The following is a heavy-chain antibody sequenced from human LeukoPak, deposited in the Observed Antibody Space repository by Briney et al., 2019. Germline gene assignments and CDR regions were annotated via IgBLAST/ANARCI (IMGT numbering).Heavy chain of an antibody. V-gene: IGHV3-9*01. J-gene: IGHJ4*02. CDR1: GFTFDDYA. CDR2: ISWNSGSI. CDR3: AKLGRLYYFDY. D-gene: IGHD2/OR15-2a*01. Sequence: GGSLRLSCAASGFTFDDYAMHWVRQAPGKGLEWVSGISWNSGSIGYADSVKGRFTISRDNAKNSLYLQMNSLRAEDTALYYCAKLGRLYYFDYWGQGTLVTVSS.